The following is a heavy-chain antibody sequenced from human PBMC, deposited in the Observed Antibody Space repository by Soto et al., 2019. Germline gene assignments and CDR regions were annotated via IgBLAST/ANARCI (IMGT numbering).Heavy chain of an antibody. CDR3: ARGPPYYDFWSGYPGVADY. CDR2: IYYSGST. D-gene: IGHD3-3*01. J-gene: IGHJ4*02. CDR1: GGSISSGGYY. Sequence: SETLSLTCTVSGGSISSGGYYWSWIRQHPGKGLEWIGYIYYSGSTYYNPSLKSRVTISVDTSKNQFSLKLSSVTAADTTVYYCARGPPYYDFWSGYPGVADYWGQGTLVTVSS. V-gene: IGHV4-31*03.